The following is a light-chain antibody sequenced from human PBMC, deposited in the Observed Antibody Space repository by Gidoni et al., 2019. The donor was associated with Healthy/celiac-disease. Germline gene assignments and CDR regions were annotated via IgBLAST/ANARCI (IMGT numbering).Light chain of an antibody. CDR3: MQRIQRPSIT. Sequence: DIVLTQTPLSLSVTPGQPASIPCKSSQSLLHSDGKTYLFWYLQKPGQPPQLLIYEVSNRFYGVPDRISGSGAGADVSLKISRGEAEDVGVYYCMQRIQRPSITFGQGTRLEIK. J-gene: IGKJ5*01. CDR2: EVS. CDR1: QSLLHSDGKTY. V-gene: IGKV2D-29*01.